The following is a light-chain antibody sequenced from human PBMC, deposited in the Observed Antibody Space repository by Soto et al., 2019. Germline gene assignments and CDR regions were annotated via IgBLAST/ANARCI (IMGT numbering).Light chain of an antibody. CDR3: HQYFDWPRGT. CDR2: DAS. J-gene: IGKJ1*01. Sequence: EIVLTQSPATLSLSPGERATLSCRTSQSVSNYLAWYQQKPGQAPRLLIYDASNRATGIPARFSGSGSGTDFTLTISSLEPEDFAVYFCHQYFDWPRGTFGQGTKLEI. V-gene: IGKV3-11*01. CDR1: QSVSNY.